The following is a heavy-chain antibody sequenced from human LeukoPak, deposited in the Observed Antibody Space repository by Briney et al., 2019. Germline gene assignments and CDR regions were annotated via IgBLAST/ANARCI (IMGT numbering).Heavy chain of an antibody. Sequence: ASVKVSYKASGYTFTSYYMHWVRQAPGQGLEWMGVINPSGGSTSYAQKFQGRVTMTRDTSTSTVYMELSSLRSEDTAVYYCARDSSGWYKLDYWGQGTLVTVSS. V-gene: IGHV1-46*01. CDR3: ARDSSGWYKLDY. CDR2: INPSGGST. J-gene: IGHJ4*02. D-gene: IGHD6-19*01. CDR1: GYTFTSYY.